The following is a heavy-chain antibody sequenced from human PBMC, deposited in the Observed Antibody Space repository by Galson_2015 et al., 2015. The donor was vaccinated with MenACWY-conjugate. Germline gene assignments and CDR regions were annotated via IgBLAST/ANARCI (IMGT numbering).Heavy chain of an antibody. J-gene: IGHJ4*02. CDR2: IYWDDVK. V-gene: IGHV2-5*02. Sequence: PALVKPTQTLTLTCTFSGFSLSTSGVGVGWLRQPPGKALEWLALIYWDDVKRYSPSLRSRLTITKDTSKNHVVLTMTNMDPVDPATYYCSRTGATPGDYWGQGTLVTVSS. CDR1: GFSLSTSGVG. CDR3: SRTGATPGDY. D-gene: IGHD2-15*01.